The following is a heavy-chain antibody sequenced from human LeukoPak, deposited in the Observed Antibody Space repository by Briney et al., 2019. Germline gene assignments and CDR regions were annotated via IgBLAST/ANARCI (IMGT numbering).Heavy chain of an antibody. Sequence: GGSLRLSCAASGFTFSSYSMNWVRQAPGKGLEWVSSISSSSSYIYYADSVKGRFTISRDNAKNSLYLQMSSLRAEDTAVYYCARDSVLGDYFDYWGQGTLVTVSS. CDR1: GFTFSSYS. CDR2: ISSSSSYI. V-gene: IGHV3-21*01. J-gene: IGHJ4*02. CDR3: ARDSVLGDYFDY. D-gene: IGHD3-10*01.